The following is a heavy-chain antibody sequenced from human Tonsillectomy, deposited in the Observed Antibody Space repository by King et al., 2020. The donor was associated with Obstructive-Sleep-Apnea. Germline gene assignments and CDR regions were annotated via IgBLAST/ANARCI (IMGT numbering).Heavy chain of an antibody. V-gene: IGHV3-74*01. Sequence: VQLVESGGGLVQPGGSLRFSCAASGFTFSNYWMHWVRQAPGKGLMWVSRINPDGSNTVYADSVKGRFTVSRDNAKNTLFLQMDSLRADDTAVYYCSRDSFYGSGSHPKIYYGMVVWGQGTTVSVSS. CDR2: INPDGSNT. CDR1: GFTFSNYW. CDR3: SRDSFYGSGSHPKIYYGMVV. J-gene: IGHJ6*02. D-gene: IGHD3-10*01.